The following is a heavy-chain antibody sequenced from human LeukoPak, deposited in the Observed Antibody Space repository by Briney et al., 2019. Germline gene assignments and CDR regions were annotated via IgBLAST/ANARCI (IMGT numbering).Heavy chain of an antibody. V-gene: IGHV1-18*01. CDR1: GYTFTTYG. CDR3: ARHGNFDH. Sequence: GASVKVSCKASGYTFTTYGVSWVRQAPGQGLEWMGWISTYDGDTKYPQKLQGRVTMTTDTSTSTAYMELRSLRSDDTAVYYCARHGNFDHRGQGTLVTVSS. J-gene: IGHJ4*02. CDR2: ISTYDGDT.